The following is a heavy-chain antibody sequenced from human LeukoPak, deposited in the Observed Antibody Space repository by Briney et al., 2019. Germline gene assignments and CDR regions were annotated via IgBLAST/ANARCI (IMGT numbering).Heavy chain of an antibody. CDR3: ASILYGANGFDF. J-gene: IGHJ4*02. V-gene: IGHV4-59*01. D-gene: IGHD4/OR15-4a*01. CDR1: GGSITSYY. Sequence: SETLSLTCTVSGGSITSYYWSWIRQPPGKGLEYIGYIYYSGSSNYNPSLKGRVTISVDTSKNQFSLKLNSVTAADTAVYYCASILYGANGFDFWGQGTLVTVSS. CDR2: IYYSGSS.